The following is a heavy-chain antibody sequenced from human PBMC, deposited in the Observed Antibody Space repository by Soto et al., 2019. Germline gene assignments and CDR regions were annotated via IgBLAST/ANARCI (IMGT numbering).Heavy chain of an antibody. CDR3: AHRVLRTVFGLGTTPAMYFDF. J-gene: IGHJ4*02. D-gene: IGHD3-3*01. V-gene: IGHV2-5*02. CDR1: GFSLTTSGVG. CDR2: IYWDDDK. Sequence: QITLNESGPTVVRPTETLTLPCRFSGFSLTTSGVGVGWIRQSPGKAPEWLALIYWDDDKRYSASLKSRLNITKDTSKNQVVLTVSDLDPTDTATYYCAHRVLRTVFGLGTTPAMYFDFWGQGTPVAVSS.